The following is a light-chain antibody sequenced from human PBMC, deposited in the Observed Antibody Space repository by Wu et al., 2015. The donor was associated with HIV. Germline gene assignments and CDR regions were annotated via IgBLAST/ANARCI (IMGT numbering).Light chain of an antibody. J-gene: IGKJ1*01. CDR1: EDVATY. Sequence: DTLMTQSPSSLSASVGVRVIITCRASEDVATYVNWYQQRPVKPPKLLIYGASNLPSGVSPRFSGAGSGTDFTLTINSLQAEDFAIYYCQQSYTSPRTFGQGTKV. CDR2: GAS. CDR3: QQSYTSPRT. V-gene: IGKV1-39*01.